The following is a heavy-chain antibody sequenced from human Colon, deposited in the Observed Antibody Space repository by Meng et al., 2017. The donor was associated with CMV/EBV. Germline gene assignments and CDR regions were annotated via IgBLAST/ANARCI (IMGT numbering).Heavy chain of an antibody. J-gene: IGHJ5*02. Sequence: VSGGSISSGDSYWSWLRQPPGKGLEWIGYIYRSGNTYYNLSLKSRLTISVDTSKNQFSLKLNSVTAADTAIYYCVRDARGGGWFDPWGQGTLVTVSS. CDR3: VRDARGGGWFDP. CDR1: GGSISSGDSY. CDR2: IYRSGNT. D-gene: IGHD3-16*01. V-gene: IGHV4-30-4*08.